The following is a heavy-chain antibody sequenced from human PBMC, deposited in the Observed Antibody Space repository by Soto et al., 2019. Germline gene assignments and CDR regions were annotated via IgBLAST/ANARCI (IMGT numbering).Heavy chain of an antibody. CDR1: GGSISSSSYY. D-gene: IGHD1-26*01. CDR2: VYYTGTT. Sequence: KPSETLSLTCNVSGGSISSSSYYWGWIRQPPGKVLEWIESVYYTGTTYYNLSLKIKVTIAMDTVNNHFSLKGTSRTAPDTPVYDCARLKGAYFLRTYNWLDTWGQGIPVTVS. J-gene: IGHJ5*02. CDR3: ARLKGAYFLRTYNWLDT. V-gene: IGHV4-39*02.